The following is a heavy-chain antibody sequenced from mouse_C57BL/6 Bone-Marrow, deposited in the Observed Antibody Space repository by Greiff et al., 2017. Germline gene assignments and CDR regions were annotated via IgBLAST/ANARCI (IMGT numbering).Heavy chain of an antibody. CDR2: ILPGSGST. CDR3: ARGPFYYYGSSHWYFDV. J-gene: IGHJ1*03. D-gene: IGHD1-1*01. V-gene: IGHV1-9*01. CDR1: GYTFTGYW. Sequence: VQLQQSGAELMKPGASVKLSCKATGYTFTGYWIEWVKQRPGHGLEWIGEILPGSGSTNYNEKFKGKATFTADTSSNTAYRQLSSLTTEDSAIYYCARGPFYYYGSSHWYFDVWGTGTTVTVSS.